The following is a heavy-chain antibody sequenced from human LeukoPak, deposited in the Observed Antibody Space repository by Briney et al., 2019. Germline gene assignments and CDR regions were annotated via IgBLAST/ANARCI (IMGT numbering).Heavy chain of an antibody. D-gene: IGHD3-16*01. CDR1: GFSFSAYG. CDR3: VRDLLGLPHKYFDS. CDR2: IWYDGSNK. V-gene: IGHV3-30*02. J-gene: IGHJ4*02. Sequence: GGSLRLSCATTGFSFSAYGMHWVRQAPGKGLEWVAYIWYDGSNKDFANSVKGRFTISRDTSKSRVYLKMNSLRPDDTAVYYCVRDLLGLPHKYFDSWGKGTLVTVSS.